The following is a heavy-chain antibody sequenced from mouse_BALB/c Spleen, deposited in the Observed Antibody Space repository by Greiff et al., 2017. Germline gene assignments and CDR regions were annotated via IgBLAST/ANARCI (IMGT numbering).Heavy chain of an antibody. J-gene: IGHJ4*01. V-gene: IGHV5-9-4*01. D-gene: IGHD2-2*01. Sequence: EVQGVESGGGLVKPGGSLKLSCAASGFTFSSYAMSWVRQSPEKRLEWVAEISSGGSYTYYPDTVTGRFTISRDNAKNTLYLEMSSLRSEDTAMYYCARDGLRPYAMDYWGQGTSVTVSS. CDR1: GFTFSSYA. CDR2: ISSGGSYT. CDR3: ARDGLRPYAMDY.